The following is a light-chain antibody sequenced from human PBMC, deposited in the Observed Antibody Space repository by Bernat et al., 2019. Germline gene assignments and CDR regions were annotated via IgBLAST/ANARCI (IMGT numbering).Light chain of an antibody. Sequence: QSALTQPASVSGSPGQSITISCTGTSSDVGAYNYVSWFQQHPDKAPKLMLYDVTNRPSGVSYRFSGSKSGYTASLTISGLQAEDEADYYCVSYTTSSTFVFGTGTKVTVL. CDR2: DVT. J-gene: IGLJ1*01. CDR3: VSYTTSSTFV. V-gene: IGLV2-14*03. CDR1: SSDVGAYNY.